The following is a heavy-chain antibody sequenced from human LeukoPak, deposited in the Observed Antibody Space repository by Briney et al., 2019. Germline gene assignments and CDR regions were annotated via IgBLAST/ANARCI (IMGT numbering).Heavy chain of an antibody. CDR2: ITPIFGTA. Sequence: SVKVSCKASGGTFSSYAISWVRQAPGQGLEWMGGITPIFGTANYAQKFQGRVTITADESTSTAYMELSSLRSEDTAVYYCARWGICSSTSCYTNWFDPWGQGTLVTVSS. D-gene: IGHD2-2*02. CDR3: ARWGICSSTSCYTNWFDP. CDR1: GGTFSSYA. V-gene: IGHV1-69*13. J-gene: IGHJ5*02.